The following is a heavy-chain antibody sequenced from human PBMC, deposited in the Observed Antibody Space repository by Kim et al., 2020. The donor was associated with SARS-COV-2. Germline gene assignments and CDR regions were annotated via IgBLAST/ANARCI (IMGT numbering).Heavy chain of an antibody. J-gene: IGHJ3*02. V-gene: IGHV4-31*02. CDR3: ARVQSSYDAFDI. Sequence: YYNPSLMSRVTISVDTSKNQFSLKLSSVTAADTAVYYCARVQSSYDAFDIWGQGTMVTVSS.